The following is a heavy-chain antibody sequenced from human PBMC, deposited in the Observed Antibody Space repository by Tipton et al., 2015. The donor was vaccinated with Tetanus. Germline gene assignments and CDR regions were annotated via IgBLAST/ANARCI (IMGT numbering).Heavy chain of an antibody. CDR2: IYYSGST. CDR3: ARDRARGARGWNYFDY. Sequence: TLSLTCTVSGGSITSGGYYWSWIRQHPGKGLEWIGDIYYSGSTYYNPSLKSRVTISVDTSKNQFSLKLNSVTAADTAVYCCARDRARGARGWNYFDYWGQGTLVTVSS. CDR1: GGSITSGGYY. V-gene: IGHV4-31*03. J-gene: IGHJ4*02. D-gene: IGHD1-26*01.